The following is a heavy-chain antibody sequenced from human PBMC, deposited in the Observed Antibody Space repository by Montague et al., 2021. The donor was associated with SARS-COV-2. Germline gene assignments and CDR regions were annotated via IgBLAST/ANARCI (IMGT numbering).Heavy chain of an antibody. CDR2: INHSGTT. Sequence: SETLSLTCAVFDGSFSNFYWSWIRQPPGKGLEWLGEINHSGTTYYNPSLKSRVTISVDTSRDQFSLKLNSVTAADAAVYYCASGDDNGSGYLDVWGKGTTVTVSS. D-gene: IGHD1-26*01. J-gene: IGHJ6*03. CDR1: DGSFSNFY. V-gene: IGHV4-34*01. CDR3: ASGDDNGSGYLDV.